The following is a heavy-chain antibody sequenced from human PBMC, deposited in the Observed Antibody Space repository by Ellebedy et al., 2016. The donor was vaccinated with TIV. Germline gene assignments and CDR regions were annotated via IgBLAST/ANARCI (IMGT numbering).Heavy chain of an antibody. J-gene: IGHJ2*01. D-gene: IGHD3-9*01. Sequence: SLKISCAASGFPFDYHAMHWVRQAPGKGLEWGAGISWNSGSISYADSVKGRFTISRDNVKNSLYLQMNSLRAEDTALDYFVKDVSVTGSLYDWYFDLWGRGTLVTVSS. CDR3: VKDVSVTGSLYDWYFDL. V-gene: IGHV3-9*01. CDR2: ISWNSGSI. CDR1: GFPFDYHA.